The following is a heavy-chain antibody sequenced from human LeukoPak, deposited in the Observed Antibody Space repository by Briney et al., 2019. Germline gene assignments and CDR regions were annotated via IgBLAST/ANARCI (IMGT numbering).Heavy chain of an antibody. CDR3: ARAEAEWEPFHY. Sequence: ASVKVSCKASGYTFTNYGIGWVRQAPGQGLEWMGWISVYNGKTYWTEKLRDRLTVTTDTSTSTAYMELRSLRSDDTALYYCARAEAEWEPFHYWGQGTLVTVSS. D-gene: IGHD1-26*01. CDR2: ISVYNGKT. CDR1: GYTFTNYG. V-gene: IGHV1-18*01. J-gene: IGHJ4*02.